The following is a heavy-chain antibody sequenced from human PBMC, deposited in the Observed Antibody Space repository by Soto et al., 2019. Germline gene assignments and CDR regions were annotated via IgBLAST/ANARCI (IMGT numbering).Heavy chain of an antibody. CDR1: GYTFTSYG. V-gene: IGHV1-18*01. Sequence: ASVKVSCKASGYTFTSYGISWVRQAPGQGLEWMGWISAYNGNTNYAQKLQGRVTMTTDTSTSTAYMELRSLRSDDTAVYYCARGTGYYYGSGSYLLRSKGPSVKGDDYWGQGTLVTVSS. CDR3: ARGTGYYYGSGSYLLRSKGPSVKGDDY. D-gene: IGHD3-10*01. CDR2: ISAYNGNT. J-gene: IGHJ4*02.